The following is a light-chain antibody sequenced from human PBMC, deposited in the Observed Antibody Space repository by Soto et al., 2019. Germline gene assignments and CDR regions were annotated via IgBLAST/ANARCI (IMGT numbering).Light chain of an antibody. V-gene: IGKV3-11*01. CDR2: DAS. CDR3: QQRSNWPTT. Sequence: EMVLTQTKTTLSVSTGERATLSCGASQSVSSNLAWDQQKPGQAPRLLIYDASNRATGVPARFSGSGSGTDFTLTISSLEPEDVAVYYCQQRSNWPTTFGQGTKVDIK. J-gene: IGKJ1*01. CDR1: QSVSSN.